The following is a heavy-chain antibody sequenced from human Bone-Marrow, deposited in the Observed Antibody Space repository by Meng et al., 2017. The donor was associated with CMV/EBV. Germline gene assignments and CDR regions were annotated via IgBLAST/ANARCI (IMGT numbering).Heavy chain of an antibody. CDR2: TYCRSKWYN. J-gene: IGHJ6*02. CDR1: GDSVSSNSAA. Sequence: LRLSCAISGDSVSSNSAAWNWIRQSPSRGLEWLGRTYCRSKWYNDYAVSVKSRITINPDTSKNQFSLQLNSVTPEDTAVYYCARGRGGAAAVYYGMDVWGQGTTVTIYS. V-gene: IGHV6-1*01. D-gene: IGHD6-13*01. CDR3: ARGRGGAAAVYYGMDV.